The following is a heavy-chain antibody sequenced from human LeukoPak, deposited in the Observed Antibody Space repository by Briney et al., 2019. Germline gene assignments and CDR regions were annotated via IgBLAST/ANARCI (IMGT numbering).Heavy chain of an antibody. CDR3: AKDLTQLYLAFDY. V-gene: IGHV3-43*02. CDR1: GFTFDEYA. J-gene: IGHJ4*02. D-gene: IGHD5-18*01. Sequence: PGGSLRLSCAASGFTFDEYAIHWVRQAPGKGLEWVSLISEDGSRTYYADSVKGRFTISRDNGKNSLYLQMNSLRTEDTAFYYCAKDLTQLYLAFDYWGQGTLVTVSS. CDR2: ISEDGSRT.